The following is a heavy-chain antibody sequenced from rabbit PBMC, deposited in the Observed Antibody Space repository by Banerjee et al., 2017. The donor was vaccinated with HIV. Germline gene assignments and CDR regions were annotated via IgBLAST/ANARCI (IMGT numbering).Heavy chain of an antibody. CDR2: INTISGDT. Sequence: QEQLEESGGDLVKPEGSLTLTCTASGFSFSNGYVMCWVRQAPGKGLEWIACINTISGDTVYATWAKGRFTISKASWTTVTLQMTSLTAADTATYFCARGGNSGYIGFNLWGPGTLVTVS. CDR1: GFSFSNGYV. J-gene: IGHJ4*01. V-gene: IGHV1S45*01. D-gene: IGHD1-1*01. CDR3: ARGGNSGYIGFNL.